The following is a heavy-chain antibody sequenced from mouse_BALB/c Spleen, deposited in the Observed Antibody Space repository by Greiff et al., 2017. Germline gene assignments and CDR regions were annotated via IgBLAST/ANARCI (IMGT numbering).Heavy chain of an antibody. CDR3: TREGTWFAY. Sequence: VQLQQPGAELVKPGASVKLSCKASGYTFTSYYMYWVKQRPGQGLEWIGGINPSNGGTNFNEKFKSKATLTVDKSSSTAYMQLSSLTSEDSAVYYCTREGTWFAYWGQGTLVTVSA. D-gene: IGHD3-3*01. CDR1: GYTFTSYY. J-gene: IGHJ3*01. V-gene: IGHV1S81*02. CDR2: INPSNGGT.